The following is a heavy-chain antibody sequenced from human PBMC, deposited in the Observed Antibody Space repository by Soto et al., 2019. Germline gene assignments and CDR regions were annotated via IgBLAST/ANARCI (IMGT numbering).Heavy chain of an antibody. CDR3: ARYPQNYWYFDL. CDR2: IIPIFGTA. J-gene: IGHJ2*01. CDR1: GGTFSSYA. V-gene: IGHV1-69*01. D-gene: IGHD2-2*01. Sequence: QVQLVQSGAEVKKPGSSVKFSCKASGGTFSSYAISWLRQAPGQGLEWMGGIIPIFGTANYAQKFQGRGTITADESTSTAYMELSSLRSEDTAVYYCARYPQNYWYFDLWGRGTLVTVSS.